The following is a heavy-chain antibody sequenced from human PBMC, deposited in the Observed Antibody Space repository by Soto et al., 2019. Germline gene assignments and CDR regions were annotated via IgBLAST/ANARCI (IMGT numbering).Heavy chain of an antibody. J-gene: IGHJ4*02. CDR3: ARSGLVAAAGPGRAGY. CDR1: GYTFTGYY. CDR2: INPNSGGT. Sequence: GASVKVSCKASGYTFTGYYMHWVRQAPGQGLEWMGWINPNSGGTNYAQKFQGRVTMTRDTSISTAYMGLSRLRSDDTAVYYCARSGLVAAAGPGRAGYWGQGTLVTVSS. D-gene: IGHD6-13*01. V-gene: IGHV1-2*02.